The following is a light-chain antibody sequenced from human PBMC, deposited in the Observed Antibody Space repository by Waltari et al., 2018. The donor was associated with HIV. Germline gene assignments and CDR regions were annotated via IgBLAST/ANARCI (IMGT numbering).Light chain of an antibody. Sequence: QSALTQPASVSGSPGQSITISCTGTNRDIGGYNYVSWYQQPPGKAPKLIIYDVTSRPSGVSNRFSGSKSATTASLTISGLQAEDESDYYCTSYTSSSTWVFGGGTKLTVL. CDR3: TSYTSSSTWV. J-gene: IGLJ3*02. CDR1: NRDIGGYNY. CDR2: DVT. V-gene: IGLV2-14*03.